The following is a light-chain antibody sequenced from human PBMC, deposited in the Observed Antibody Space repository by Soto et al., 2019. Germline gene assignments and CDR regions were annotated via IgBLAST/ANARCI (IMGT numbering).Light chain of an antibody. J-gene: IGLJ1*01. V-gene: IGLV2-14*03. CDR1: SSDIGSFTF. CDR2: DVN. Sequence: QSALTQPASVSGSPGQSITISCTGTSSDIGSFTFVSWYQQNPGKVPKLMIFDVNRRPSGVSDRFSGSKSGNTASLTISGLQAEDEGDYYCSSYTSSSTHVFGSGTKVTVL. CDR3: SSYTSSSTHV.